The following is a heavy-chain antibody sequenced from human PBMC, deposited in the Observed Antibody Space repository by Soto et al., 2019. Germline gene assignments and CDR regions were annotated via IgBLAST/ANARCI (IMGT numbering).Heavy chain of an antibody. CDR1: GGSISSGGYY. J-gene: IGHJ4*02. D-gene: IGHD6-19*01. Sequence: TLSLTCTVSGGSISSGGYYWSWIRQHPGKGLEWIGYIYYSGSTYYNPSLKSRVTISVDTSKNQFSLKLSSVTAADTAVYYCVRDQQWLLLVPLNFDYWGQGTVVTVSS. CDR3: VRDQQWLLLVPLNFDY. V-gene: IGHV4-31*03. CDR2: IYYSGST.